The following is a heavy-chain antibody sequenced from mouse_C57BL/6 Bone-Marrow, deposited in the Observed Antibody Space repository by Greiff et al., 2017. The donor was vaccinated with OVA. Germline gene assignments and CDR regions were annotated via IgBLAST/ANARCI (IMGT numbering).Heavy chain of an antibody. V-gene: IGHV14-4*01. CDR1: GFNIKDDY. Sequence: VQLKESGAELVRPGASVKLSSTASGFNIKDDYMHWVKQRPEQGLEWIGWIDPENGDTEYASKFQGKATITADTSSNTAYLQLSSLTSEDTAVYYCTTNWDLDYWGQGTTLTVSS. CDR3: TTNWDLDY. D-gene: IGHD4-1*01. J-gene: IGHJ2*01. CDR2: IDPENGDT.